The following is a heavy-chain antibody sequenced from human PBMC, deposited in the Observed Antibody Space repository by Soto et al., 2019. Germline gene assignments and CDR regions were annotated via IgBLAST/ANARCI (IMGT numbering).Heavy chain of an antibody. CDR1: GYTFTGYY. CDR3: ARAAIYSGSYFDAFDI. Sequence: ASVKVSCKASGYTFTGYYMHWVRQAPGRGLEWMGWINPNSGGTNYAQKFQGRVTMTRDTSISTAYMELSRLRSDDTAVYYCARAAIYSGSYFDAFDIWGQGTMVTVSS. CDR2: INPNSGGT. D-gene: IGHD1-26*01. J-gene: IGHJ3*02. V-gene: IGHV1-2*02.